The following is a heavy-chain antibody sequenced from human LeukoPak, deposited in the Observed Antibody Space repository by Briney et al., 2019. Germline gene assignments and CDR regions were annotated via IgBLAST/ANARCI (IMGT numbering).Heavy chain of an antibody. V-gene: IGHV3-21*01. CDR3: ARDVYCSSTSCYWSRAHYYGMDV. CDR1: GFTFSSYS. D-gene: IGHD2-2*01. Sequence: PGGSLRLSCAASGFTFSSYSMNWVRQAPGKGLERVSSISSSSSYIYYADSVKGRFTISRDNAKNSLYLQMNSLRAEDTAVYYCARDVYCSSTSCYWSRAHYYGMDVWGQGTTVTVSS. CDR2: ISSSSSYI. J-gene: IGHJ6*02.